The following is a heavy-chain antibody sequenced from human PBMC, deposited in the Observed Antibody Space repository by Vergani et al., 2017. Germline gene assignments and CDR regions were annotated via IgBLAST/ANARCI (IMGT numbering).Heavy chain of an antibody. Sequence: QVQLVESGGGVVQPGRSLRLSCAASGFTFSSYGMHWVRQAPGKGLEWVAVIWYDGSNKYYADSVKGRFTISRDNSKNTLYLQMNSLRAEDTAVYYCARDDRLYCSSTSCYYYYYYYYMDVWGKGTTVTVSS. J-gene: IGHJ6*03. CDR2: IWYDGSNK. V-gene: IGHV3-33*01. CDR1: GFTFSSYG. D-gene: IGHD2-2*01. CDR3: ARDDRLYCSSTSCYYYYYYYYMDV.